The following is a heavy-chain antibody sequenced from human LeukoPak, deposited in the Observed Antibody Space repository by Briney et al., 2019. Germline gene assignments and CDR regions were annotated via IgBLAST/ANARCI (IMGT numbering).Heavy chain of an antibody. V-gene: IGHV1-69*04. CDR2: IIPILGIA. Sequence: SVKVSCKASGGTFSSCAISWVRQAPGQGLEWMGRIIPILGIANYAQKFQGRVTITADKSTSTAYMELSSLRSEDTAVYYCARGYDSSGYPEDDAFDIWGQGTMVTVSS. D-gene: IGHD3-22*01. CDR1: GGTFSSCA. J-gene: IGHJ3*02. CDR3: ARGYDSSGYPEDDAFDI.